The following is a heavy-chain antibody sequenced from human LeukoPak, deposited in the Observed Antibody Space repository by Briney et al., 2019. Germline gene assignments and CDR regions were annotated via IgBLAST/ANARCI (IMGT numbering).Heavy chain of an antibody. Sequence: SETLSLTCTVSGGSISSYYWSWIRQPAGKGLEWIGRIYTSGSTNYNPSLKSRVTMSVDTSKNQFSLKLSSVTAADTVVYYCARDYYDSGGYPGGGYYYYYMDVWGKGTTVTVSS. V-gene: IGHV4-4*07. J-gene: IGHJ6*03. D-gene: IGHD3-22*01. CDR1: GGSISSYY. CDR2: IYTSGST. CDR3: ARDYYDSGGYPGGGYYYYYMDV.